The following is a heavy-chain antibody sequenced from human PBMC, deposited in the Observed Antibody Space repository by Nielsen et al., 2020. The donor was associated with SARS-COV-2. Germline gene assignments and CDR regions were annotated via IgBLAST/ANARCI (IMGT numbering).Heavy chain of an antibody. CDR1: GYTFTGFF. CDR2: INPNTGGT. J-gene: IGHJ4*02. Sequence: ASVKVSCKASGYTFTGFFMHWVRQAPGQGLEWMGRINPNTGGTDYAQKFQGRVTMTRDTSISTAYMEVSSLRSDDTALYYCARDDDFTNDYWGQGTLVTVSS. D-gene: IGHD4-11*01. CDR3: ARDDDFTNDY. V-gene: IGHV1-2*06.